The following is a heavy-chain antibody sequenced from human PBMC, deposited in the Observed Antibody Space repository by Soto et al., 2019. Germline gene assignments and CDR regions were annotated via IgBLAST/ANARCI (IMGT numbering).Heavy chain of an antibody. CDR2: IYSGGST. D-gene: IGHD4-17*01. V-gene: IGHV3-66*01. CDR1: GFTVSSNY. J-gene: IGHJ3*02. Sequence: PGGSLRLSCAASGFTVSSNYMSWVRQAPGKGLEWVSVIYSGGSTYYADSVKGRFTISRDNSKNTLYLQMNSLGAEDTVVYYCARDLSLRYAFDIWGQATMVTV. CDR3: ARDLSLRYAFDI.